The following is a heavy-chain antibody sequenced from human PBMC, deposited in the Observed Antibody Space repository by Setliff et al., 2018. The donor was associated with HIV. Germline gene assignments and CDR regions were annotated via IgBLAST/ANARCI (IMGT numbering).Heavy chain of an antibody. D-gene: IGHD2-15*01. V-gene: IGHV4-31*03. Sequence: SLTCTVSGGSLSTGDYYWAWIRHYPGKGLEWIGYIFYKGSTFYNPSLKSRVTISVDTSKNQFSLKLSSVTAADTAIYYCARDRGHCSGGYCYRPLLYYFYYMDVWGKGATVTVSS. J-gene: IGHJ6*03. CDR1: GGSLSTGDYY. CDR2: IFYKGST. CDR3: ARDRGHCSGGYCYRPLLYYFYYMDV.